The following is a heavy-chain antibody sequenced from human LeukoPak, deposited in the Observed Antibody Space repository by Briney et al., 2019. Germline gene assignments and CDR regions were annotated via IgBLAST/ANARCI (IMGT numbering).Heavy chain of an antibody. D-gene: IGHD4-17*01. CDR2: INNRGSST. V-gene: IGHV3-23*01. J-gene: IGHJ4*02. Sequence: GGSLRLSCAASGFTFSTSWMSWVRQAPGEGLEWLSAINNRGSSTYYAGSVKDRFTTSRDNSENTLYLQMNSLTVDDTAVYFCAKERQTGDYFTSDYWGQGTLVTVSS. CDR1: GFTFSTSW. CDR3: AKERQTGDYFTSDY.